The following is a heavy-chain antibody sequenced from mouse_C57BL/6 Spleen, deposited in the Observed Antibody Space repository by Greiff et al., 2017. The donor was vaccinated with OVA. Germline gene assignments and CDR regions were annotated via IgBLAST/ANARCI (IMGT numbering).Heavy chain of an antibody. J-gene: IGHJ2*01. CDR2: ISSGGSYT. CDR3: ARQDYYGSSYFDY. V-gene: IGHV5-6*01. Sequence: EVHLVESGGDLVKPGGSLKLSCAASGFTFSSYGMSWVRQTPDKRLEWVATISSGGSYTYYPDSVKGRFTISRDNAKNTLYLQMSSLKSEDTAMYYCARQDYYGSSYFDYWGQGTTLTVSS. CDR1: GFTFSSYG. D-gene: IGHD1-1*01.